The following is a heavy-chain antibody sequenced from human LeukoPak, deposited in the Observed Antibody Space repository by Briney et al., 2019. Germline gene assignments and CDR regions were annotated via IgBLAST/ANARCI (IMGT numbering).Heavy chain of an antibody. V-gene: IGHV4-39*01. CDR3: ARGYDY. CDR1: GGSIIGSTSX. D-gene: IGHD3-22*01. CDR2: IXXXXXX. J-gene: IGHJ4*02. Sequence: PSETLSLTCTVSGGSIIGSTSXXXXXXXXPGXXLDWIGIIXXXXXXXXXPSXXXXXXXSVXPSXNQFSLKLNSVTASDTAVYYCARGYDYWGQGTLVTVSS.